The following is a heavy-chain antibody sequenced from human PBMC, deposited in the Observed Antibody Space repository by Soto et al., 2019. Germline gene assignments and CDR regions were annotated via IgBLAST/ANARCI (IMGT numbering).Heavy chain of an antibody. V-gene: IGHV1-3*05. CDR2: INAGNGNI. D-gene: IGHD4-17*01. CDR1: GYTFTSYG. CDR3: ARHGWDYGIDH. Sequence: VQLVQSGAEERKPGASVKISCKPSGYTFTSYGFHWVRQAPGQRPEWMGWINAGNGNIKYSQKFQGRVTVTWDTSATTAYMELSSLRSEDTAVYCCARHGWDYGIDHWGQGTLVTVSS. J-gene: IGHJ4*02.